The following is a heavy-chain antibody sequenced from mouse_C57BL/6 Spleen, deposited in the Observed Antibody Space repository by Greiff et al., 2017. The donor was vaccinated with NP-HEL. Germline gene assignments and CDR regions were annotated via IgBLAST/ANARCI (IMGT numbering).Heavy chain of an antibody. J-gene: IGHJ1*03. V-gene: IGHV5-15*01. CDR2: ISNLAYSI. CDR3: ARRGPHWYFDV. D-gene: IGHD3-3*01. CDR1: GFTFSDYG. Sequence: EVQLVESGGGLVQPGGSLKLSCAASGFTFSDYGMAWVRQAPRKGPEWVAFISNLAYSIYYADTVTGRFTISRENAKNTLYLEMSSLRSEDTAMYYCARRGPHWYFDVWGTGTTVTVSS.